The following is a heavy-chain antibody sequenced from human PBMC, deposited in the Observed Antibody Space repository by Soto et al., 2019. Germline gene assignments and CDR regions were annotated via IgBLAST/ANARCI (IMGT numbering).Heavy chain of an antibody. CDR1: GFTFSSYA. J-gene: IGHJ2*01. Sequence: QVQLVESGGGVVQPGRSLRLSCAASGFTFSSYAMHWVRQAPGKGLEWVAVISYDGSNKYYADSVKGRFTISRDNSKNTLYLQMNSLRAEDTAVYYCARDRGEDIVVGPAAISWYFDLWGRGTLVTVSS. D-gene: IGHD2-2*01. V-gene: IGHV3-30-3*01. CDR2: ISYDGSNK. CDR3: ARDRGEDIVVGPAAISWYFDL.